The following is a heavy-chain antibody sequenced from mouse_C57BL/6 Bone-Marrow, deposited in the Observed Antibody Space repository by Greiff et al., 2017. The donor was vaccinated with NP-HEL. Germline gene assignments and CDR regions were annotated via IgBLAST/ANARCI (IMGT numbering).Heavy chain of an antibody. CDR2: IHPNSGST. Sequence: QVQLQQPGAELVKPGASVKLSCKASGYTSTSYWMHWVKQRPGQGLEWIGMIHPNSGSTNYNEKFKSKATLTVDKSSSTAYMQLSSLTSEDSAVYYCASDGYPAWFAYWGQGTLVTVSA. CDR1: GYTSTSYW. V-gene: IGHV1-64*01. CDR3: ASDGYPAWFAY. D-gene: IGHD2-3*01. J-gene: IGHJ3*01.